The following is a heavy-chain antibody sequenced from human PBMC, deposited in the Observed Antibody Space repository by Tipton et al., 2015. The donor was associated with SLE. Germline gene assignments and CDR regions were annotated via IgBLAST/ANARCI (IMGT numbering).Heavy chain of an antibody. CDR2: INHSGST. J-gene: IGHJ3*02. CDR1: GGSFSGYY. D-gene: IGHD2-21*02. CDR3: ARPFTYRVGDCSPLALDI. Sequence: TLSLTCAVYGGSFSGYYWSWIRQPPGKGLEWIGEINHSGSTNYNPSLKSHVTISVDTSRNQFSLKLSSVPAADTAVYYCARPFTYRVGDCSPLALDIWGQGTLVTGPS. V-gene: IGHV4-34*01.